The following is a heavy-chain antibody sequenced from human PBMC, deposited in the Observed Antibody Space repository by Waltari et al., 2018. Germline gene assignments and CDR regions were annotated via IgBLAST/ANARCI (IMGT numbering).Heavy chain of an antibody. J-gene: IGHJ6*03. CDR2: INHSGNT. D-gene: IGHD3-9*01. CDR3: ARGHPFTIVSPRYYYYYYMDV. V-gene: IGHV4-34*01. Sequence: QVHLQQWGAGLLKPSETLSLTCGVYSGSLTGYHWNWIRQAPGKGLEWIGYINHSGNTDYNPSLESRVTISADTSKNQFSLHLTSVTAADTAVYYCARGHPFTIVSPRYYYYYYMDVWDKGTAVTVSS. CDR1: SGSLTGYH.